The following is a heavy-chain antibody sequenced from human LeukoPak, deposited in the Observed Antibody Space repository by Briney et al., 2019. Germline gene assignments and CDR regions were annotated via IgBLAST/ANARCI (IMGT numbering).Heavy chain of an antibody. V-gene: IGHV1-18*01. D-gene: IGHD2-2*01. Sequence: ASVKVSCKASGGTFSSYAISWVRQAPGQGLEWMGWISAYNGNTNYAQKLQGRVTMTTDTSTSTAYMELRSLRSDDTAVYYCARGSICGLGYCSSTSWDYWGQGTLVTVSS. CDR2: ISAYNGNT. CDR3: ARGSICGLGYCSSTSWDY. CDR1: GGTFSSYA. J-gene: IGHJ4*02.